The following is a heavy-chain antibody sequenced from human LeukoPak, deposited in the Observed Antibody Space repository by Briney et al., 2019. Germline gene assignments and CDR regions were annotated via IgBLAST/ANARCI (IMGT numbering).Heavy chain of an antibody. CDR2: ISGSGAST. Sequence: GGSLRLSCLTSGFTLSTNAMSWVRQAPGKGLEWISGISGSGASTYYADSVKGRFTVSRDDSKNTLYLQMNSLRAEDTAVYYCAKDGGLWVSAHWGDSWGRGTLVTVSS. CDR3: AKDGGLWVSAHWGDS. CDR1: GFTLSTNA. D-gene: IGHD7-27*01. V-gene: IGHV3-23*01. J-gene: IGHJ4*02.